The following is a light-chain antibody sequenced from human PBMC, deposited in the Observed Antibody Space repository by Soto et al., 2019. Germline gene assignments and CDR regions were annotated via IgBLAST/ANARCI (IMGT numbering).Light chain of an antibody. J-gene: IGKJ4*01. CDR3: QQYCSSPPELT. CDR1: QSVSSSY. Sequence: EIVLTQSPGTLSLSPGERATLSCRASQSVSSSYLAWYQQKPGQAPRLLIYGASSRATGIPDRFSGSGSGTDFTLTISRLEPEDCAVYYCQQYCSSPPELTFGGGTKVEIK. CDR2: GAS. V-gene: IGKV3-20*01.